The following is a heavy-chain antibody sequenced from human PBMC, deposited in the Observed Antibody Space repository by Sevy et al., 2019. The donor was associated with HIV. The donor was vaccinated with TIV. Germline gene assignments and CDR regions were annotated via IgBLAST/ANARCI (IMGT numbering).Heavy chain of an antibody. CDR2: LSYDDSDE. J-gene: IGHJ4*02. CDR1: GFTFSTSP. V-gene: IGHV3-30-3*02. D-gene: IGHD3-10*01. Sequence: GGSLRLSCAASGFTFSTSPMHWVRQAPGKGLGWVAILSYDDSDENYADSVKGRFTISRDNSKNTLYLQMNRLRTEDAALYYCGKDDLGSIDYWGQGTLVTVSS. CDR3: GKDDLGSIDY.